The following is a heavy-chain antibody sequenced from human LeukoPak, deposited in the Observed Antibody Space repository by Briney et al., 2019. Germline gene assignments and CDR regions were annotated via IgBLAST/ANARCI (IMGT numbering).Heavy chain of an antibody. V-gene: IGHV1-2*06. J-gene: IGHJ5*02. CDR2: INPNSGGT. Sequence: ASVKVSCKASGYTFTGYYMHWVRQAPGHGLEWMGRINPNSGGTNYAQKFQGRVTMTRDTSISTAYMELSRLRSDDTAVYYCARVARTIFGVVNKDGFDPWGQGTLVTVSS. CDR1: GYTFTGYY. D-gene: IGHD3-3*01. CDR3: ARVARTIFGVVNKDGFDP.